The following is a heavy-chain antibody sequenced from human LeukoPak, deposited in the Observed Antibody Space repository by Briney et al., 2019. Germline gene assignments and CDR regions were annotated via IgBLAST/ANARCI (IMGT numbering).Heavy chain of an antibody. V-gene: IGHV1-69*04. Sequence: SVKVSCKASGGTFSSYAISWVRQAPGQGLEWMGRIIPILGIANYAQKFQGRVTITADKSTSTAYMELSSLRVEDTAIYYCARISQQWDYYYYYGMDVWGQGTTVTVSS. CDR1: GGTFSSYA. CDR2: IIPILGIA. CDR3: ARISQQWDYYYYYGMDV. D-gene: IGHD1-26*01. J-gene: IGHJ6*02.